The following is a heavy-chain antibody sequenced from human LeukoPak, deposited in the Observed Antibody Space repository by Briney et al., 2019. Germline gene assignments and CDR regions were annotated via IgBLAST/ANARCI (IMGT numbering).Heavy chain of an antibody. V-gene: IGHV4-39*01. CDR2: LSHRGNT. CDR3: ARHNAPRRVGFDF. Sequence: SETLSLTCTVSGDSVSTDFYYWGWIRQPPGKGLEWVACLSHRGNTWYNPSLESGVTISVDTSKNRFSLNFNSATAADTALYWCARHNAPRRVGFDFWGQGIMVTVSS. CDR1: GDSVSTDFYY. J-gene: IGHJ4*02. D-gene: IGHD3-10*01.